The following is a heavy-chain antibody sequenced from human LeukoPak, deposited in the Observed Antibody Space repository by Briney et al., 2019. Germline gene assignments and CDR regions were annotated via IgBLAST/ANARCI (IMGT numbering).Heavy chain of an antibody. J-gene: IGHJ4*02. CDR2: LWSNGKNQ. Sequence: SGGSLRLSCVASGFSLRSCGMHWVRQSPGKGLEWVAVLWSNGKNQYYADSVKGRFTFSRDDSQSTLYLEMNSLRAEDTAIYYCARERAAFDGLDYWGQGTLVTVSS. CDR1: GFSLRSCG. CDR3: ARERAAFDGLDY. V-gene: IGHV3-33*01.